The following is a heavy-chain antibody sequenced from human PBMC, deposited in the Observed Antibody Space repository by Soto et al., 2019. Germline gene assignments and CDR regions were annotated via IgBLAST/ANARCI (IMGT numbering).Heavy chain of an antibody. V-gene: IGHV4-59*01. CDR2: IYYSGST. Sequence: PSETLSLTCTVSGGSISSYYWSWIRQPPGKGLEWIGYIYYSGSTNYNPFLKSRVTISVDTSKNQFSLKLSSVTAADTAVYYCAREVESQVGLFDYWGQGTLVT. CDR3: AREVESQVGLFDY. CDR1: GGSISSYY. J-gene: IGHJ4*02.